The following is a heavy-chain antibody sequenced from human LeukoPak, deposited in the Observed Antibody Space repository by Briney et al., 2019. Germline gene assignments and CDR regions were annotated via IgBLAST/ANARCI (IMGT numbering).Heavy chain of an antibody. Sequence: GGSLRLSCAASGFTFSSYAMHWVRQAPGKGLEWVAVISYDGSNKYYADSVKGRFTISRDNSKNTLCLQMNSLRAEDTAVYYCARDPEYSVWAYFDYWGQGTLVTVSS. V-gene: IGHV3-30-3*01. J-gene: IGHJ4*02. CDR3: ARDPEYSVWAYFDY. CDR2: ISYDGSNK. CDR1: GFTFSSYA. D-gene: IGHD5/OR15-5a*01.